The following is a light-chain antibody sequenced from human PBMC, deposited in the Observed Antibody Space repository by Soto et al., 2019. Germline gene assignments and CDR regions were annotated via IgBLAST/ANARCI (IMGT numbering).Light chain of an antibody. CDR3: QQSYGIPFT. Sequence: DIVMTQSPDSLAVSLGERATINCKSSQSVLYSSNNKNYLAWYQQKPGQPPKLLIYWASTRESGVPDRFSGSGSGTDFTLTISSLQAEDFATYYCQQSYGIPFTFGPGTKVDLK. CDR1: QSVLYSSNNKNY. V-gene: IGKV4-1*01. CDR2: WAS. J-gene: IGKJ3*01.